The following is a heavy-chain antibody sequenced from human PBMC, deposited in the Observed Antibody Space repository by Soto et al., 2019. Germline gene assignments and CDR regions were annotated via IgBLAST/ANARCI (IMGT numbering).Heavy chain of an antibody. D-gene: IGHD6-13*01. CDR1: GFTFSNAW. CDR3: TTDAQRPWIAAAEYYFDY. Sequence: GGSLRLSCAASGFTFSNAWMNWVRQAPGKGLEWVGRIKSKTDGGTTDYAAPVKGRFTISRDDSKNTLYLQMNSLKTEDTAVYYCTTDAQRPWIAAAEYYFDYWGQGTLVTVSS. CDR2: IKSKTDGGTT. J-gene: IGHJ4*02. V-gene: IGHV3-15*07.